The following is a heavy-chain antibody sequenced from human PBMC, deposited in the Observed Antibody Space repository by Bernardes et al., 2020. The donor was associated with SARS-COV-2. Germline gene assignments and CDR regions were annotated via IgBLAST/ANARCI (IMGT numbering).Heavy chain of an antibody. CDR1: RFMFTNFG. V-gene: IGHV3-33*01. CDR3: ARDWKTWDFDY. Sequence: GGSLRLSCAASRFMFTNFGVHWFRQVPGKGLEWVAVIWFDGSRDYYADSVRGRFTVSRDNSKNTVYLQMNSLRVEDTAVYYCARDWKTWDFDYWGKGTLVSVSS. D-gene: IGHD1-1*01. J-gene: IGHJ4*02. CDR2: IWFDGSRD.